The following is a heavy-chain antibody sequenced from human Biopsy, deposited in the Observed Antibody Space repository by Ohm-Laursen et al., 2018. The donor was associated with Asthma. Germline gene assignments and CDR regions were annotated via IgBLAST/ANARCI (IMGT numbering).Heavy chain of an antibody. Sequence: ATVKISCKASGYNFISFAIHWVRQAPGQRLEWMGWVNTGNGDTKYSQKLQGRVTITRDTSASTAYMELRSLRSEDTATYYCARTYYDFLTGQVKDVFGVWGQGTMVTVSS. CDR3: ARTYYDFLTGQVKDVFGV. CDR1: GYNFISFA. D-gene: IGHD3-9*01. V-gene: IGHV1-3*04. CDR2: VNTGNGDT. J-gene: IGHJ3*01.